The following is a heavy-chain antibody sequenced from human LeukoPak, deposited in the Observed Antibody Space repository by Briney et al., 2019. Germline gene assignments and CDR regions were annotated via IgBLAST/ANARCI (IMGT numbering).Heavy chain of an antibody. CDR1: GFTFSSYW. D-gene: IGHD3-22*01. J-gene: IGHJ4*02. Sequence: PGGSLRLSCTASGFTFSSYWMQWVRQAPGKGLVWVSRINSDGSSPSYADSVKGRFTISRDNSKNTLYLQMNSLRPEDTAVYYCATDYDTSASYEVYWGRGTLVTVSS. CDR2: INSDGSSP. V-gene: IGHV3-74*01. CDR3: ATDYDTSASYEVY.